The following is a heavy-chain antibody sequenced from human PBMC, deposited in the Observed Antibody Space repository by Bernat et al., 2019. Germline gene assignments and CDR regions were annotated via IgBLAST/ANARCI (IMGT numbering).Heavy chain of an antibody. Sequence: EVQLVQSGGEVKKPGESLRISCKGSGYNFTSYWINWVRQMPGKGLEWMGRIDPANSYTNYGPSFQGHVTISADRSISTAYLQWSSLKASDAAIYYCARRKEGVAGSDCWGHGTLVTVSS. CDR2: IDPANSYT. CDR3: ARRKEGVAGSDC. J-gene: IGHJ4*01. CDR1: GYNFTSYW. D-gene: IGHD6-19*01. V-gene: IGHV5-10-1*03.